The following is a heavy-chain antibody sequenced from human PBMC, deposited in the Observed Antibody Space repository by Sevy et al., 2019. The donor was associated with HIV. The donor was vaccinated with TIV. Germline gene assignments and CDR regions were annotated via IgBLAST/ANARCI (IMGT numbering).Heavy chain of an antibody. J-gene: IGHJ4*02. V-gene: IGHV3-30*02. CDR2: IRYDGSNK. D-gene: IGHD6-19*01. CDR1: GFTFSSYG. CDR3: AKDPSAVAGSGGFDY. Sequence: GGSLRLSCAASGFTFSSYGMHWVRQAPGKGLEWVAFIRYDGSNKYYADSVKGRFTISRDNSKNTLYLKMNSLRAEDTAVYYCAKDPSAVAGSGGFDYWGQGTLVTVSS.